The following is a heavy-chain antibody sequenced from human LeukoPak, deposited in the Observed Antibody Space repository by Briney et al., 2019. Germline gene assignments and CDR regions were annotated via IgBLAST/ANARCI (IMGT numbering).Heavy chain of an antibody. CDR1: GYTFTSYD. Sequence: GASVKVSCKASGYTFTSYDINWVRQATGQGLEWMGWMNPNSGNTGYAQKFQGRVTITRNTSISTAYMELGSLRSEDTAVYYCARADGGWYSYYYYYMDVWGKGTTVTVSS. CDR2: MNPNSGNT. D-gene: IGHD6-19*01. J-gene: IGHJ6*03. CDR3: ARADGGWYSYYYYYMDV. V-gene: IGHV1-8*03.